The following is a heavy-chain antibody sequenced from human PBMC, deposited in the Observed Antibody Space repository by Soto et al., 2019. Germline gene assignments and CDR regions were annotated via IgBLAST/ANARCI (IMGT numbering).Heavy chain of an antibody. J-gene: IGHJ4*02. CDR3: ARDKITGLFDY. V-gene: IGHV4-34*01. CDR1: GGSFSGYY. D-gene: IGHD2-8*02. CDR2: INPRGRT. Sequence: QVQLQQWGAGLLKPSETLSLSCAVYGGSFSGYYWTWIRQPPGTGLEWIGEINPRGRTTYKPSLKSRVTISVDTSKSQFSLKLTSVTAADTAVYYCARDKITGLFDYWGQGTLVTVSS.